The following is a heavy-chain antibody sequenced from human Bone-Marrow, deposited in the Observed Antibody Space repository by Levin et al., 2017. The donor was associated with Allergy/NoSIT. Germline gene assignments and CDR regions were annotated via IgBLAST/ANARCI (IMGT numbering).Heavy chain of an antibody. V-gene: IGHV3-7*01. CDR3: GRKSWTSGSWDY. D-gene: IGHD6-19*01. CDR2: IKQTGSEK. Sequence: HPGGSLRLSCAASGFTFSSYWMSWVRQAPGKGLEWVANIKQTGSEKDYLDSVEGRFTISRDNAKNSVFLQMNSLRAEDTAVYYCGRKSWTSGSWDYWGQGTLVTVSS. J-gene: IGHJ4*02. CDR1: GFTFSSYW.